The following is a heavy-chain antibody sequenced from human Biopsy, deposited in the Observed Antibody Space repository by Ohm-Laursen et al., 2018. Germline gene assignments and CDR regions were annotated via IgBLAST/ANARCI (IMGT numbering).Heavy chain of an antibody. D-gene: IGHD1-1*01. Sequence: SVKVSCKTSGGTFGSNDISWVRQAPGQGLEWMGGIIHHFGATDYAQKFQGRVTMTEDTSTDTAYMELSSLRSEDTAVYYCAADINVWNVNYWGQGTQVTVSS. CDR3: AADINVWNVNY. CDR1: GGTFGSND. V-gene: IGHV1-69*06. CDR2: IIHHFGAT. J-gene: IGHJ4*02.